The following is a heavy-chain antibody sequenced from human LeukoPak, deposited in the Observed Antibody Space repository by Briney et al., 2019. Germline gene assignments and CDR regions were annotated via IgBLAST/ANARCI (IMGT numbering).Heavy chain of an antibody. D-gene: IGHD3-10*01. Sequence: PGGSLRLSCAASGFTVSSNYMSWVRQAPGKGLEWVSVIYSGGSTYYADSVKGRFTISRHNSKNTLYPQMNSLRAEDTAVYYCARSAGFGELYSFGMDVWGQGTTVTVSS. CDR2: IYSGGST. V-gene: IGHV3-53*04. CDR3: ARSAGFGELYSFGMDV. CDR1: GFTVSSNY. J-gene: IGHJ6*02.